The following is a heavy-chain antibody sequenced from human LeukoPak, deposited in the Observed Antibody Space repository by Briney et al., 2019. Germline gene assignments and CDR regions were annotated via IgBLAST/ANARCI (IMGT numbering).Heavy chain of an antibody. J-gene: IGHJ3*02. D-gene: IGHD2-21*02. CDR2: ISSSTNTI. CDR3: TSHTGTGDAFRPFHI. V-gene: IGHV3-48*01. Sequence: PGGSLRLSCEVSGFPFTLYNMNWVRQAPGKGLEWLSYISSSTNTIYYADSVKGRFTISRDNSKNTLYLQMNSLRAEDTAVYYCTSHTGTGDAFRPFHIWGQGTMVTVSS. CDR1: GFPFTLYN.